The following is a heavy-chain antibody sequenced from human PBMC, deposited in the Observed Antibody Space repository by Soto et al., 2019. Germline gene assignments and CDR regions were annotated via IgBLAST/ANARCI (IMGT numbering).Heavy chain of an antibody. V-gene: IGHV1-69*13. CDR3: ARGAGYYDSSGYYYRAFDI. CDR1: GGTFSSYA. J-gene: IGHJ3*02. D-gene: IGHD3-22*01. CDR2: IIPFFGRT. Sequence: VSSVKVSCKASGGTFSSYAITWVRQAPGQGLEWMGGIIPFFGRTNYAQKFQGRVTITADESTSTAYMELSSLRSEDTAVYYCARGAGYYDSSGYYYRAFDIWG.